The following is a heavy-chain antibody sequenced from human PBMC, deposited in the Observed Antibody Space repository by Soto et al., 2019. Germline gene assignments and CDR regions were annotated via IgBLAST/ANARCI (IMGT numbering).Heavy chain of an antibody. CDR2: IIPIFGTA. D-gene: IGHD3-9*01. Sequence: SVKVSCKASGGTFSSYAISWVRQAPGQGLEWMGGIIPIFGTANYAQKFQGRVTITADESTSTAYMELSSLRSEDTAVYYCARGREKYDILTGYYSYYFDYWGQGTLVTVSS. J-gene: IGHJ4*02. CDR1: GGTFSSYA. CDR3: ARGREKYDILTGYYSYYFDY. V-gene: IGHV1-69*13.